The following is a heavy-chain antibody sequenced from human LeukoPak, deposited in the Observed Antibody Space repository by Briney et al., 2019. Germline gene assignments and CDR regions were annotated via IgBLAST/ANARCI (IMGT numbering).Heavy chain of an antibody. J-gene: IGHJ6*02. CDR3: ARGRALGYCSSTSCYRGPSYYYYGMDV. D-gene: IGHD2-2*01. Sequence: PETLSLTRAVYGGSFSGYYWSWIRQPPGKGLEWVGEINHSGSTNYNPSLKRRVTISIDRSKNQLSLKLRSVTAADTAVYYCARGRALGYCSSTSCYRGPSYYYYGMDVWGQGTTVTVSS. CDR2: INHSGST. CDR1: GGSFSGYY. V-gene: IGHV4-34*01.